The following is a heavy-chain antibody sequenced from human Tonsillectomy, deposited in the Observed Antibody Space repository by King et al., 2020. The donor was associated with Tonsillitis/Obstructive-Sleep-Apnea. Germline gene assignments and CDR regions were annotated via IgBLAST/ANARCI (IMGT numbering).Heavy chain of an antibody. D-gene: IGHD2-15*01. V-gene: IGHV3-21*01. J-gene: IGHJ4*02. CDR2: ISSSSSYK. CDR3: ARDSRGVAATRNDY. CDR1: GFTFSSYS. Sequence: EVQLVQSGGGLVKPGGSLRLSCAASGFTFSSYSRNWVRQAPGKGLEWVPSISSSSSYKYYAESVKGRFTISRENAKNSLYLQMNSLRAEDTAVYYCARDSRGVAATRNDYWGQGTLVTVSS.